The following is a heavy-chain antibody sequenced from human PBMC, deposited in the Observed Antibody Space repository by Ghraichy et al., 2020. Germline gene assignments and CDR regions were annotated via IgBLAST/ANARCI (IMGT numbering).Heavy chain of an antibody. CDR3: GRDHDILRGLGLTEAY. CDR1: GYTFTGHY. Sequence: ASVKVSGKTSGYTFTGHYMHWVRQAPGQGLEWMGWINPNNGGTNYAQKFQGRVTMTRDTSISTAYMELSSLTSDDTAVYYCGRDHDILRGLGLTEAYWGQGTLVTVSS. CDR2: INPNNGGT. V-gene: IGHV1-2*02. D-gene: IGHD3-9*01. J-gene: IGHJ4*02.